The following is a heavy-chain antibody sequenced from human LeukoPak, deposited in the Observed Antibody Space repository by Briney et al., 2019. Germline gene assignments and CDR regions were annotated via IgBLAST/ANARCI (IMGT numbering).Heavy chain of an antibody. J-gene: IGHJ5*02. CDR3: ARSYYYGDWFDP. CDR1: GGSISSYY. CDR2: IYYSGST. Sequence: SETLSLTCTVSGGSISSYYWSWIRQPPGKGLEWIGYIYYSGSTNYNPSLKSRVTISVDTSKNQFSLKLSSVTAADTAVYYCARSYYYGDWFDPWGQGTLVTVLS. V-gene: IGHV4-59*08. D-gene: IGHD3-10*01.